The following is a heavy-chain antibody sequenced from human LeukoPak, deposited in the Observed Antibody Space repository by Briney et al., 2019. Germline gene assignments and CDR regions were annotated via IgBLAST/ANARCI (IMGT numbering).Heavy chain of an antibody. CDR2: IAYDGSNK. V-gene: IGHV3-30*03. CDR1: GFTFSGYG. D-gene: IGHD6-19*01. J-gene: IGHJ4*02. CDR3: AGDPAAVAATFDY. Sequence: GGSLRLSCAASGFTFSGYGMHWVRQAPGKGLEWVAVIAYDGSNKYYADSVKGRFTISRENSKNTLFLQMNSLRPEDSAVYYCAGDPAAVAATFDYWGQGTLVTVSS.